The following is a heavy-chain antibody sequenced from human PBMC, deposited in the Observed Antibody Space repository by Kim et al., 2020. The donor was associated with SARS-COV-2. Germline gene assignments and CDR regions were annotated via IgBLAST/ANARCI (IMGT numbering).Heavy chain of an antibody. CDR1: GFTFSSYS. CDR2: ISSSSSYI. J-gene: IGHJ4*02. Sequence: GGSLRLSCAASGFTFSSYSMNWVRQAPGKGLEWVSSISSSSSYIYYADSVKGRFTISRDNAKNSLDLQMNSLRAEDTDVYYCARVPYSRSWDFFSVWGQGTLVTVSS. D-gene: IGHD6-13*01. CDR3: ARVPYSRSWDFFSV. V-gene: IGHV3-21*01.